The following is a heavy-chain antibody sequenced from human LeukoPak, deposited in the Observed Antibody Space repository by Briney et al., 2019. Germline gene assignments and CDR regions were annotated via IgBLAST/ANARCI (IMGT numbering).Heavy chain of an antibody. J-gene: IGHJ6*02. CDR3: ARDPNPLFVVVTDYGMDV. CDR2: ISSSSSYI. D-gene: IGHD2-21*02. CDR1: GFTFSSYS. Sequence: KTGGSLRLSCAASGFTFSSYSMNWVRQAPGKGLEWVSSISSSSSYIYYADSVKGRFTISRDNAKDSLYLQMNSLRAEDTAVYYCARDPNPLFVVVTDYGMDVWGQGTTVTVSS. V-gene: IGHV3-21*01.